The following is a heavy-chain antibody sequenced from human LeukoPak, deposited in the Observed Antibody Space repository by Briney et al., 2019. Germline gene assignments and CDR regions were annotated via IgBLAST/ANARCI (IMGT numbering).Heavy chain of an antibody. CDR2: IRYDGSNE. J-gene: IGHJ6*03. CDR1: GFTFSSYA. V-gene: IGHV3-30*02. D-gene: IGHD3-10*01. CDR3: AKDHLGFGETDHYMDV. Sequence: GGSLRLSCAASGFTFSSYAMSWVRQAPGKGLEWVAFIRYDGSNEYYADSVKGRFTISRDNSKNTLYLQMNSLRAEDTAVYYCAKDHLGFGETDHYMDVWGKGTAVTISS.